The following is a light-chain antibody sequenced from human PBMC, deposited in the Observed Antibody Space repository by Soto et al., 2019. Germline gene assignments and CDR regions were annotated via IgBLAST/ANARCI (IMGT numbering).Light chain of an antibody. CDR1: SSDVGGYDY. CDR2: EVS. V-gene: IGLV2-14*01. J-gene: IGLJ2*01. CDR3: SSYTTTSALV. Sequence: QSVLTQPASASGSPGQSITISCTGTSSDVGGYDYVSWYQHHPGKVPKLIIYEVSKRPSGVSHRFSGSKSGNTASLTISGLQTEDEADYYCSSYTTTSALVFGGGTKLTVL.